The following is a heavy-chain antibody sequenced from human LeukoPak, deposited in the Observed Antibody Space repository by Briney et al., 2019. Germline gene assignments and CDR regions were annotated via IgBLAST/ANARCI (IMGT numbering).Heavy chain of an antibody. J-gene: IGHJ4*02. CDR1: GGSFSGYY. Sequence: PSETLSLTCAVYGGSFSGYYWNWIRQPPGKGLEWIGEINHSGSTNYNPSLKSRVTISVDTSKNQFSLKLSSVTAADTAVYYCARFIFGVVIIPKYYFDYWGQGTLVTVSS. D-gene: IGHD3-3*01. CDR3: ARFIFGVVIIPKYYFDY. CDR2: INHSGST. V-gene: IGHV4-34*01.